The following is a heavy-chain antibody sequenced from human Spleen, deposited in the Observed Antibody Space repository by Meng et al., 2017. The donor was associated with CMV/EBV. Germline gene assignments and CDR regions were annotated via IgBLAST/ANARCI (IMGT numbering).Heavy chain of an antibody. Sequence: GESLKISCAASGFTFSNYWMSWVRQAPGKGLEWVANIKHDGSAKYYVDSVKGRFTISRDNAKNSLYLQMNSLRAEDTAVYFCARGDYWAAAGTRSDYWGQGALVTVSS. CDR2: IKHDGSAK. D-gene: IGHD6-13*01. CDR3: ARGDYWAAAGTRSDY. J-gene: IGHJ4*02. CDR1: GFTFSNYW. V-gene: IGHV3-7*01.